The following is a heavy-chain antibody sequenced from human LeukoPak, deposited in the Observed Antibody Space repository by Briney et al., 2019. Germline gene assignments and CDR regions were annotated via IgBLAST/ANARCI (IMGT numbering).Heavy chain of an antibody. CDR1: GGSISSSSYY. CDR3: ARGPIAAAGTSWYFDL. J-gene: IGHJ2*01. CDR2: IYYSGST. V-gene: IGHV4-39*07. Sequence: SETLSLTCTVSGGSISSSSYYWGWIRQPPGKGLEWIGSIYYSGSTYYNPSLKSRVTISVDTSKNQFSLKLSSVTAADTAVYYCARGPIAAAGTSWYFDLWGRGTLVTVSS. D-gene: IGHD6-13*01.